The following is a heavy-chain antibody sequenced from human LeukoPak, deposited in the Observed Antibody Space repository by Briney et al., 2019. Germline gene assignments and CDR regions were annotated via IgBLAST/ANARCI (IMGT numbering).Heavy chain of an antibody. CDR2: INPNSGGT. CDR1: GYTFTGCY. CDR3: ARDRRIVATIYYYYGMDV. V-gene: IGHV1-2*02. D-gene: IGHD5-12*01. J-gene: IGHJ6*02. Sequence: GASVKLSCNASGYTFTGCYMHWVRQAPGQGLEWMGWINPNSGGTNYAQKFHGRVTMTSDTSISTAYMKLSRLRTDDTAVYYCARDRRIVATIYYYYGMDVWGQGTTVTVSS.